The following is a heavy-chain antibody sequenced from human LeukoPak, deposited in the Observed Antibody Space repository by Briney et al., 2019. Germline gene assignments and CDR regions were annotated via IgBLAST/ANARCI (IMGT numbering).Heavy chain of an antibody. J-gene: IGHJ4*02. CDR1: GGSISSSSYY. D-gene: IGHD3-10*01. Sequence: SETLSLTCTVSGGSISSSSYYWGWIRQPPGKEPEWIGSIYYSGSTYYNPSLKSRVTISVDTSKNQFSLKLSSVTAADTAVYYCARPGASGDYIDYWGQGTLVTVSS. CDR3: ARPGASGDYIDY. V-gene: IGHV4-39*01. CDR2: IYYSGST.